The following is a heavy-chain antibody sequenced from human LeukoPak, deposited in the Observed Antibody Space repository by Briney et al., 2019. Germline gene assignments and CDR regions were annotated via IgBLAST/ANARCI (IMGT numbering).Heavy chain of an antibody. J-gene: IGHJ4*02. CDR1: GGSFSGYH. V-gene: IGHV4-34*01. Sequence: SETLSLTCAVFGGSFSGYHWTWIRQSPGKGLEWIGQINHSGSANYNRSLKSRVTITIESSKNQFSLELSSVNAADSAMYFCARGKYDSSDYSGGWYYFDYWGQGTLVTVSS. CDR2: INHSGSA. D-gene: IGHD3-22*01. CDR3: ARGKYDSSDYSGGWYYFDY.